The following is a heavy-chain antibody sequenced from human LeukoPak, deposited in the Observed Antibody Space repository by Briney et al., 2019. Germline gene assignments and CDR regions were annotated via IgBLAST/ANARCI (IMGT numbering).Heavy chain of an antibody. D-gene: IGHD2-2*01. CDR2: ISAYNGNT. CDR1: GYTFTSYG. Sequence: ALVKVSCKASGYTFTSYGISWVRQAPGQGLEWMGWISAYNGNTNYAQKLQGRVTMTTDTSTSTAYVELRSLRSDDTAVYYCARVYGFAVVVVPAAAVFDYWGQGTLVTVSS. V-gene: IGHV1-18*01. J-gene: IGHJ4*02. CDR3: ARVYGFAVVVVPAAAVFDY.